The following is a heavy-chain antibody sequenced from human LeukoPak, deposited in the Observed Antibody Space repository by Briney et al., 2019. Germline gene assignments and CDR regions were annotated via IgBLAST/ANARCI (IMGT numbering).Heavy chain of an antibody. Sequence: GGSLRLSCADSGFTFSNYNMNWVRQAPGKGLEWVSYISSSGSTIYYADSVKGRFTISRDNAKNSLYLQMNSLRAEDTAVYYCAELGITMIGGVWGKGTTVTIS. CDR3: AELGITMIGGV. CDR1: GFTFSNYN. D-gene: IGHD3-10*02. J-gene: IGHJ6*03. V-gene: IGHV3-48*04. CDR2: ISSSGSTI.